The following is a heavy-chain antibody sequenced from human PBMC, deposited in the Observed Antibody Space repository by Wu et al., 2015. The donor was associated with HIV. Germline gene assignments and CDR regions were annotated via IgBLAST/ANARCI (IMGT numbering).Heavy chain of an antibody. J-gene: IGHJ6*02. V-gene: IGHV1-2*02. CDR2: INPNSGAT. Sequence: QVQLVQSGAEVRNPWASVKVSCKASGYIFSDYYIHWVRLAPGLGLEWMGWINPNSGATNYAQKFQGRVAMTRDTSITTAYMELSRLRPDDTAVYYCARDYSDYGFLLFHGMDVWGQGTTGHRSP. CDR1: GYIFSDYY. CDR3: ARDYSDYGFLLFHGMDV. D-gene: IGHD4-11*01.